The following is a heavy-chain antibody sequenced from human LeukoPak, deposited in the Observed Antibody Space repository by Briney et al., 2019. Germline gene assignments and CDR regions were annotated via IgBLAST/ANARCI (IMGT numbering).Heavy chain of an antibody. Sequence: PSETLSLTCTVSGVSVSSGSYYWSWIRQPPGKGLEWIGYIYYSGSTNYNPSLKSRVTISVDTSKNQFSLKLSSVTAADTAVYYCARSYRSSSWYWFDPWGQGTLVTVSS. CDR3: ARSYRSSSWYWFDP. D-gene: IGHD6-13*01. CDR1: GVSVSSGSYY. V-gene: IGHV4-61*01. CDR2: IYYSGST. J-gene: IGHJ5*02.